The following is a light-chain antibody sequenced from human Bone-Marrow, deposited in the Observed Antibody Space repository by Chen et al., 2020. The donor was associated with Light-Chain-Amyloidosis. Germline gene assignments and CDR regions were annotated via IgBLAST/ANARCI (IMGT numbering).Light chain of an antibody. CDR3: QVWDRSSDRPV. CDR2: DDS. V-gene: IGLV3-21*02. J-gene: IGLJ3*02. Sequence: SSVLTQPSSGSVAPGQTPKMACGGNNIGSTSVHWYQQTPGQAPLLVVYDDSDRPSGIPERLSGSNSGNTATLTISRVEAGDEADYYCQVWDRSSDRPVFGGGTKLTVL. CDR1: NIGSTS.